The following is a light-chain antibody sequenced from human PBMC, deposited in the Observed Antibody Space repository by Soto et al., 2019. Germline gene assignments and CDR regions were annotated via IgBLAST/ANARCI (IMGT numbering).Light chain of an antibody. Sequence: QSALTQPASVSGSPGQSITISCTGTSSDVGGYNYVSWYQQHPGKAPKLMIYEAYNRPSGVPNRFSGSKSGNTASLTISGLQAEDKDDYYCSSYTSSSTLYVFGTGTKLTVL. CDR1: SSDVGGYNY. V-gene: IGLV2-14*01. J-gene: IGLJ1*01. CDR2: EAY. CDR3: SSYTSSSTLYV.